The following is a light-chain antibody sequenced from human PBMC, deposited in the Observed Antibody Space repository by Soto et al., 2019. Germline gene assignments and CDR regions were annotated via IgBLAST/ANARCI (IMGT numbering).Light chain of an antibody. CDR1: SNDVGTYNY. CDR3: SSYAGTNIVL. J-gene: IGLJ2*01. V-gene: IGLV2-8*01. Sequence: QSVLTQPPSASGSPGQSVTISCTGASNDVGTYNYVSWYQQHPGNAPKLMIYEVTKQPSGVPDRFSGSKSGNTASLTVSGLQTDYEADYYCSSYAGTNIVLFGGGTQLTVL. CDR2: EVT.